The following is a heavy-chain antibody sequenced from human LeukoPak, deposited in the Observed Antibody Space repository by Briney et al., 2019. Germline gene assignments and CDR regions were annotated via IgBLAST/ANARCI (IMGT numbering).Heavy chain of an antibody. CDR1: GGSISSYY. CDR3: ARERDVPAYYDY. Sequence: SETLSLTCTASGGSISSYYRSWIRQPAGKGLEWIGRIYTSGSTNYNPSLKSRVTMSVDTSKNQFSLKLSSVTAADTAVYYCARERDVPAYYDYWGQGTLVTVSS. D-gene: IGHD2-2*01. J-gene: IGHJ4*02. V-gene: IGHV4-4*07. CDR2: IYTSGST.